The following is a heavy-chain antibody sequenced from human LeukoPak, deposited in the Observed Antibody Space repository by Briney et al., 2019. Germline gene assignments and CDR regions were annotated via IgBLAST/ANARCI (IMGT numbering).Heavy chain of an antibody. CDR2: ISSSSSYI. Sequence: GGSLRLSCAASGFTFSSYSMNWVRQAPGKGLEWVSSISSSSSYIYYADSVKGRFTISRDNAKNSLYLQMNSLRAEDTAVYYCARYRYCSSANCYGDYWGQGTLVTVSS. V-gene: IGHV3-21*04. D-gene: IGHD2-2*01. CDR3: ARYRYCSSANCYGDY. CDR1: GFTFSSYS. J-gene: IGHJ4*02.